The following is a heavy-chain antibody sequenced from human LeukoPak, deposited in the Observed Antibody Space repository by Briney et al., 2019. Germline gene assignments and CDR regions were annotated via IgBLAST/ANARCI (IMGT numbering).Heavy chain of an antibody. V-gene: IGHV1-8*01. Sequence: AGKLSCTAAGYTFTSYDITRGRQATAPGREWMGWMNINSRNTGYAQKFQGRVTMTRNTSISTAYMELSSLRSEDTAVYYCARMGSSSWFSRNYYYYGMDVWGQGTTVTVSS. CDR2: MNINSRNT. CDR3: ARMGSSSWFSRNYYYYGMDV. D-gene: IGHD6-13*01. J-gene: IGHJ6*02. CDR1: GYTFTSYD.